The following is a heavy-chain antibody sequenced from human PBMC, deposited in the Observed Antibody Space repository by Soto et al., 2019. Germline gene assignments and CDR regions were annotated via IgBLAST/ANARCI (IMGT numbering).Heavy chain of an antibody. V-gene: IGHV1-8*01. Sequence: ASVKVSFKASGYTFTSYDINWLRQATGQGLEWMGWMNPNSGNTGYAQKFQGRVTMTRNTSISTAYMELSSLRSEDTAVYYCARFNWYGAFDIWGQGTMVTVSS. CDR2: MNPNSGNT. D-gene: IGHD6-13*01. CDR3: ARFNWYGAFDI. CDR1: GYTFTSYD. J-gene: IGHJ3*02.